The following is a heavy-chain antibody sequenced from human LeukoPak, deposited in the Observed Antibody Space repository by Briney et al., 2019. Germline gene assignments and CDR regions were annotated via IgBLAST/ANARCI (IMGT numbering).Heavy chain of an antibody. D-gene: IGHD1-1*01. CDR3: ARDRGGWKGPYYYYGMDV. CDR1: GFTFSSYA. J-gene: IGHJ6*02. CDR2: ISYDGSNK. Sequence: QPGRSLRLSCAASGFTFSSYAMHWVRQAPGEGLEWVAVISYDGSNKYYADSVKGRFTISRDNSKNTLYLQMNSLRAEDTAVYYCARDRGGWKGPYYYYGMDVWGQGTTVTVSS. V-gene: IGHV3-30-3*01.